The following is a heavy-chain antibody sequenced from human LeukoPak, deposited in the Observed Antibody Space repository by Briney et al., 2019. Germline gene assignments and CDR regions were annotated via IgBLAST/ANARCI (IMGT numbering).Heavy chain of an antibody. V-gene: IGHV4-38-2*02. Sequence: SETLSLTCTVSGYSISSAYYWGWIRQPPGKGLEWIGSIYHSGSTYDNASLKSRVTISVDTSKNQFSLRLSSVTAADTAVYYCASVCSSTSCYRDYWGQGTLVTVSS. CDR2: IYHSGST. J-gene: IGHJ4*02. CDR3: ASVCSSTSCYRDY. CDR1: GYSISSAYY. D-gene: IGHD2-2*01.